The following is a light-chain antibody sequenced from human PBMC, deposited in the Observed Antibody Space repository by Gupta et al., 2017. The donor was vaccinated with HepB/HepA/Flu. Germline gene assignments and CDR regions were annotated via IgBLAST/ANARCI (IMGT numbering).Light chain of an antibody. CDR1: SSNIGSNT. Sequence: QSVQTQPPSASGTPGPRVTYPCSGSSSNIGSNTVNWYQQLPGTAPKLLIYSNNQRPSGVPDRFSGSKSGTSASLAISGLQSEDEADYYCAAWDDSLNGWVFGGGTKLTVL. CDR3: AAWDDSLNGWV. V-gene: IGLV1-44*01. CDR2: SNN. J-gene: IGLJ3*02.